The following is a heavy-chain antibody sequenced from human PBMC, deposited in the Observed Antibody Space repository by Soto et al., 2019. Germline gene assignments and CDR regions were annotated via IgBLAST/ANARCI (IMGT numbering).Heavy chain of an antibody. CDR1: GFTFSSYA. CDR3: ARELGPSSGWLPDY. J-gene: IGHJ4*02. Sequence: QVQLVESGGGVVQPGRSLRLSCAASGFTFSSYAMHWVRQAPGKGLEWVAVISYDGSNKYYADSVKGRFTISRDNSKNTLYLQMNSLRAEDPAVYYCARELGPSSGWLPDYWGQGTLVTVSS. CDR2: ISYDGSNK. D-gene: IGHD6-19*01. V-gene: IGHV3-30-3*01.